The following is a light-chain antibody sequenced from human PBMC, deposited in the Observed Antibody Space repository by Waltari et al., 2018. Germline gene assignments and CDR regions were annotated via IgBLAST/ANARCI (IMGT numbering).Light chain of an antibody. J-gene: IGKJ1*01. CDR3: QHHVRLPAT. V-gene: IGKV3-20*01. CDR2: GAY. CDR1: QSVNTY. Sequence: IVLTQSPGPLSLSPGERATLSCRASQSVNTYLAWSQQKPGQAPRLLIYGAYPRAAGIPDRFSGSGFGTDFSLTISRLEAEDFAVYYCQHHVRLPATFGQGTKVEIK.